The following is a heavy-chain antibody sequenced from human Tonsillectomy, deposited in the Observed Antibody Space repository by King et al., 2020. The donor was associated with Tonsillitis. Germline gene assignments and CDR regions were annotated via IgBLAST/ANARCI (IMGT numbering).Heavy chain of an antibody. CDR2: ISWNSGTI. V-gene: IGHV3-9*01. D-gene: IGHD3-3*01. Sequence: VQLVESGGGLVQPGRSLRLSCAASGFTFDDYAMHLVRQAPGKGLEWVSGISWNSGTIGYADSVKGRFTISRDNAKNSLYLQMNSLRAEDTALYYCAKGDYDFWNNLEGYFDYWGQGTLVTVSS. CDR1: GFTFDDYA. CDR3: AKGDYDFWNNLEGYFDY. J-gene: IGHJ4*02.